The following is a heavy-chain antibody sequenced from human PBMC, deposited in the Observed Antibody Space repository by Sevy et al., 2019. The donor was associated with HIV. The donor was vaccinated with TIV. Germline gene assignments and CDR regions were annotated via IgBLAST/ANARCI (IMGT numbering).Heavy chain of an antibody. Sequence: GGSLRLSCAASGFTFSSYGMHWVRQAPGKGLEWVAVIWYDGSNKYYADSLKGRFTISRDNSKNTLYLQMNSLGAEDTAVNYCAGGRVGARGRDAFDIWGQGTMVTVSS. D-gene: IGHD1-26*01. CDR3: AGGRVGARGRDAFDI. CDR2: IWYDGSNK. J-gene: IGHJ3*02. V-gene: IGHV3-33*01. CDR1: GFTFSSYG.